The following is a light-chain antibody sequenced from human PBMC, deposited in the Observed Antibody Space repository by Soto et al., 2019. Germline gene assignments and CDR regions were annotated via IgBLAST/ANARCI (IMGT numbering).Light chain of an antibody. J-gene: IGKJ4*01. Sequence: EIVLTQSPVTLSLSPGERATLSCRASQSVSSYLAWYQQKPGQAPRLLIYDASNRATGIPARFSGSGSGTDFTLTISSLEPEDFAVYYCQQRSNWLLTFGGGTKVEIK. CDR3: QQRSNWLLT. CDR1: QSVSSY. CDR2: DAS. V-gene: IGKV3-11*01.